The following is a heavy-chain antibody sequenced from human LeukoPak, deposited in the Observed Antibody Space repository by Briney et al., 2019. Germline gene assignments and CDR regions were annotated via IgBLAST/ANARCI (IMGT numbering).Heavy chain of an antibody. CDR2: IYPGDSDA. CDR1: GYSFTSYW. V-gene: IGHV5-51*01. CDR3: ARRRDLYSGSYYPFDY. Sequence: GESLKISCKGSGYSFTSYWIGWVRQMPGKVLKWMGIIYPGDSDARYSPSFQGQVTISADKSISTAYLQWSSLKASDTAMYYCARRRDLYSGSYYPFDYWGQGPRSPSPQ. J-gene: IGHJ4*02. D-gene: IGHD1-26*01.